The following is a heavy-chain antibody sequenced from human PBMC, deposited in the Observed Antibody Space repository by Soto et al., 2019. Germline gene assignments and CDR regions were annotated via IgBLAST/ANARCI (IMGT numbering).Heavy chain of an antibody. D-gene: IGHD6-6*01. V-gene: IGHV3-21*01. CDR3: ARSGKDSSSEIDY. J-gene: IGHJ4*02. Sequence: EVQLVESGGGLVKPGGSLRLSFAASGFTFSSYSMNWVRQAPGKGLEWVSSISSSSSYIYYADSVKGRFTISRDNAKNSLYLQMNSLRAEDTAVYYCARSGKDSSSEIDYWGQGTLVTVSS. CDR1: GFTFSSYS. CDR2: ISSSSSYI.